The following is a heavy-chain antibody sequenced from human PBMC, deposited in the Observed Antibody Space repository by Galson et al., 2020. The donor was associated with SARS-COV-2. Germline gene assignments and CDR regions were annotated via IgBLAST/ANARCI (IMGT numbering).Heavy chain of an antibody. CDR2: ISPGDSAT. CDR3: IRGYDCDY. CDR1: GYSFTTNW. J-gene: IGHJ4*02. D-gene: IGHD5-12*01. V-gene: IGHV5-51*01. Sequence: GKSLKISCKGSGYSFTTNWIGWVRQMPGKGLEWLGMISPGDSATRYSPSFQGQVTISADKSISTAYLHWSSLKASDTAMYYCIRGYDCDYGGQGTLVTVSS.